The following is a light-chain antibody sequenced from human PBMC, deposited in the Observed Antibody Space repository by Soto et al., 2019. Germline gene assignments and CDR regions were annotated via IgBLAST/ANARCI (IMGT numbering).Light chain of an antibody. J-gene: IGKJ1*01. V-gene: IGKV1-5*01. Sequence: DIQMTQSPSTLSASVGDRVTITCRASQSISSWLAWYQQKPGKAPKLLIYDASSLESGVQSRFSGSGSGTEFTLTISSLQPDDFATYYCQQYNSYPWTFGKGTKVEIK. CDR2: DAS. CDR1: QSISSW. CDR3: QQYNSYPWT.